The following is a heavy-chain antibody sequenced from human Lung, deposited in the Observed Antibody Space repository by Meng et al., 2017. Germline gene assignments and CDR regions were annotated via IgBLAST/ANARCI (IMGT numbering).Heavy chain of an antibody. CDR2: IYNSGST. CDR3: ARGQKGYFDL. CDR1: GGSISSSNYY. V-gene: IGHV4-30-4*01. Sequence: QAQLQESGPGLVKPSQTLSLTCTVSGGSISSSNYYWSWIRQPPGKGLERSGHIYNSGSTYYNPSLKSRITISVDTSKNQFSLKLSSVTAADTAVYYCARGQKGYFDLWGRGTLVTVSS. J-gene: IGHJ2*01.